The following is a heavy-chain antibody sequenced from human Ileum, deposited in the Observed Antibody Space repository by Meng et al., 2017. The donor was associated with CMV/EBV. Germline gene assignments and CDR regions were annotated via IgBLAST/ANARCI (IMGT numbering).Heavy chain of an antibody. CDR3: ARGKSSGWYYYYYYYGMTV. V-gene: IGHV1-8*01. CDR1: GYTFTSYD. Sequence: ASVKVSCKASGYTFTSYDINWVRQATGQGLEWMGWMNPNSGNTGYAQKFQGRVTMTRNTSISTASMELSSLRSEDTAVYYCARGKSSGWYYYYYYYGMTVWGRGTTVTVSS. J-gene: IGHJ6*02. D-gene: IGHD6-19*01. CDR2: MNPNSGNT.